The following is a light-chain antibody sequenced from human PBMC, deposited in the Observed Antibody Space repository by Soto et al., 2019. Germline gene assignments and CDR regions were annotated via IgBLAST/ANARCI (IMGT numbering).Light chain of an antibody. V-gene: IGLV1-51*01. Sequence: QSVLTQPPSVSAAPGRKVTISCSGRRPNIGSNYVSWYQHLPGTAPKLLIYDDNKRPSGIPDRLSGSKSGTSATLGITGLQTGDEADYYCGTWDDSLSAVVFGGGTKLTVL. CDR2: DDN. CDR3: GTWDDSLSAVV. CDR1: RPNIGSNY. J-gene: IGLJ2*01.